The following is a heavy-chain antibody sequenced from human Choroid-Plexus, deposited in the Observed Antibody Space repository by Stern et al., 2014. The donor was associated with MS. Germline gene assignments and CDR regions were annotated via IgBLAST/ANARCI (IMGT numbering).Heavy chain of an antibody. CDR3: AKDRQWSTYFFHY. CDR1: GFTFSNFG. V-gene: IGHV3-30*18. J-gene: IGHJ4*02. CDR2: ISYDRSAK. Sequence: QVQLVQSGGGVAQPGRPLILSCAASGFTFSNFGMHWVRQAPGKGLEWVALISYDRSAKYYADAVKGRFTIFRDNTKNSLYMQMNSRRAEDTAVYYCAKDRQWSTYFFHYWGQGSLVTVSS. D-gene: IGHD2-15*01.